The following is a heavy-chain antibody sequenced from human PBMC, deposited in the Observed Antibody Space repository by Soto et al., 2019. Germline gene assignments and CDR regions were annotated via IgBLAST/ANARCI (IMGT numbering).Heavy chain of an antibody. CDR1: GGSISSGDYY. D-gene: IGHD2-15*01. CDR2: IYYSGST. V-gene: IGHV4-30-4*01. CDR3: AGYCSGGSCYTPWGC. J-gene: IGHJ4*02. Sequence: QVQLQESGPGLVKPSQTLSLTCTVSGGSISSGDYYWSWIRQPPGKGLEWIGYIYYSGSTYYNPPPKSRVTISVDTSKNQFSLKRSSVPAAEPAGYYCAGYCSGGSCYTPWGCWGQGTLVTVSS.